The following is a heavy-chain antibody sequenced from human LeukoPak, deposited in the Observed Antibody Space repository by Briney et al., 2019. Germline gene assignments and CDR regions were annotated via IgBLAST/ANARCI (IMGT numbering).Heavy chain of an antibody. CDR1: GYTFTSYG. D-gene: IGHD1-14*01. V-gene: IGHV1-18*01. Sequence: ASVKVSCKASGYTFTSYGISWVRQAPGQGLEWMGWISAYNGDTNSAQKVQGRVTMTTDTSTSTAYMELRSLTSDDTAVYYCARRTGHWCFDLWGRGTLVTVSS. CDR3: ARRTGHWCFDL. CDR2: ISAYNGDT. J-gene: IGHJ2*01.